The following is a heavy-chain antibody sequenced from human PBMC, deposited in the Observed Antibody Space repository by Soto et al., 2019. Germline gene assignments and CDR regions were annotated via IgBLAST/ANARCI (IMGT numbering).Heavy chain of an antibody. V-gene: IGHV1-3*01. D-gene: IGHD3-22*01. CDR2: INAGNGNT. CDR3: AREVGYYDTFDY. J-gene: IGHJ4*02. Sequence: GASVKVSCKASGYTFTSYAMHWVRQAPGQRLEWMGWINAGNGNTKYSQKFQGRVTITRDTSASTAYMELSSQRSEDTAVYYCAREVGYYDTFDYWGQGTLVTVSS. CDR1: GYTFTSYA.